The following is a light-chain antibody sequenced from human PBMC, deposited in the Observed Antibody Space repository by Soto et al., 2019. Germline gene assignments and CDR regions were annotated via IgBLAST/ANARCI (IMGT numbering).Light chain of an antibody. CDR2: DAS. CDR3: QPYNSYPLI. V-gene: IGKV3D-15*01. Sequence: EIVMPQSPATLPVSPGERATLSCRASQSVSSNLAWYQQKPGQAPRFLIYDASNRATGIPARFSGSGSGTDFTLTISSLQPDDFATYYCQPYNSYPLIFGGGTKVDIK. CDR1: QSVSSN. J-gene: IGKJ4*01.